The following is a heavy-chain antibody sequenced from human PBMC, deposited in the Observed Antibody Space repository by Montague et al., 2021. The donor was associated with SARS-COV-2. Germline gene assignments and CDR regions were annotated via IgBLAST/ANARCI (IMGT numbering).Heavy chain of an antibody. V-gene: IGHV4-31*03. CDR3: ASQSGSYYNYFDL. CDR2: IYYSGSS. Sequence: TLSLTCSVSGGSISSANYYWSWIRQHPGKGLEFIGYIYYSGSSFYNLSLKSRLTISVDTSKNRFSLRLSSVTDADTAMYFCASQSGSYYNYFDLWGQATTVTVSS. CDR1: GGSISSANYY. J-gene: IGHJ4*02. D-gene: IGHD1-26*01.